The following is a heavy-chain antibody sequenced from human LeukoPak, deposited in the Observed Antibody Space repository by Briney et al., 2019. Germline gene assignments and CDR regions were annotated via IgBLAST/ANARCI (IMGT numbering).Heavy chain of an antibody. CDR2: ISSSGSII. D-gene: IGHD6-19*01. V-gene: IGHV3-48*03. J-gene: IGHJ4*02. Sequence: GGSLRLSCAASGFXFSGYEINWVRQAPGKGLEWVSYISSSGSIIYCADSVKGRFTISRDNAKNSLYLQMNSLRAEDTAVYYCARDDAGYSSGWYWVYWGQGTLVTVSS. CDR3: ARDDAGYSSGWYWVY. CDR1: GFXFSGYE.